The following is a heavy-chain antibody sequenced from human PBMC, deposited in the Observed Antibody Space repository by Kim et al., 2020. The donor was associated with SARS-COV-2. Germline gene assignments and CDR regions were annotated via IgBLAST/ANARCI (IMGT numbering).Heavy chain of an antibody. CDR3: ARGPALRYFDWLQRGRGVGAPLFFDY. CDR1: GGSFSGYY. CDR2: INHSGST. J-gene: IGHJ4*02. D-gene: IGHD3-9*01. Sequence: SETLSLTCAVYGGSFSGYYWSWIRQPPGKGLEWIGEINHSGSTNYNPSLKSRVTISVDTSKNQFSLKLSSVTAADTAVYYCARGPALRYFDWLQRGRGVGAPLFFDYWGQGTLVTVSS. V-gene: IGHV4-34*01.